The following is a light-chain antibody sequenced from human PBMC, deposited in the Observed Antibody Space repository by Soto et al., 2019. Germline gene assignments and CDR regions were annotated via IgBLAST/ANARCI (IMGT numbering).Light chain of an antibody. CDR2: AAA. Sequence: DIQMTQSPPSLSASVGDTITISCRASQNIERYLNWYQHKQGKAPHLLMFAAANLESGVPSRFSGSGSGTDFTLTISRLQSEDFETYYCQQTYSNIHSFGQGTKVDIK. J-gene: IGKJ2*01. V-gene: IGKV1-39*01. CDR1: QNIERY. CDR3: QQTYSNIHS.